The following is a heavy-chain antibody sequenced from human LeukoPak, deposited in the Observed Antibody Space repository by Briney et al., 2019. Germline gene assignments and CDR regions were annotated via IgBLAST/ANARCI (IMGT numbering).Heavy chain of an antibody. CDR2: IKSDGST. CDR3: ARAPSEIGGYYPEYFRH. J-gene: IGHJ1*01. D-gene: IGHD3-22*01. V-gene: IGHV3-74*01. CDR1: GFTFSSYW. Sequence: GGSLRLSCAASGFTFSSYWMHWVRQSPGKGLVWVSRIKSDGSTRYADSVKGRFTVSRDNAKNTVSLQMNSLRAEDTGVYYCARAPSEIGGYYPEYFRHWGQGTLVIVSS.